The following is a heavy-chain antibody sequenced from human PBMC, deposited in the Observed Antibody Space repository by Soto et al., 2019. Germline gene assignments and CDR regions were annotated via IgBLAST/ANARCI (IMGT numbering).Heavy chain of an antibody. J-gene: IGHJ5*02. Sequence: PSETLSLTCSVSGGSMSKFYWSWIRKTAGKGLEWMGRVYATGTSDYNPSLRSRIAMSVDISKKTFSLRLRSVTAAGTGVYYCVRDGSKTLRDCFDPWGQGILVTVSS. CDR3: VRDGSKTLRDCFDP. D-gene: IGHD4-17*01. CDR2: VYATGTS. CDR1: GGSMSKFY. V-gene: IGHV4-4*07.